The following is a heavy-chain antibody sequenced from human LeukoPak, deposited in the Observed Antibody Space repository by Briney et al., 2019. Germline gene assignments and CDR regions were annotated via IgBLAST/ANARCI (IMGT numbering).Heavy chain of an antibody. CDR2: RNPIFGTA. Sequence: SVNVSCKPSVGTFSIYAISWVLQPPGQGLEWMGGRNPIFGTANYAQKLQGRGTITADKSTSTAYMELSSLRSDDTAVYSCARTSGSLRTDDAFDISGQGKMVTVSS. CDR1: VGTFSIYA. V-gene: IGHV1-69*06. J-gene: IGHJ3*02. CDR3: ARTSGSLRTDDAFDI. D-gene: IGHD3-10*01.